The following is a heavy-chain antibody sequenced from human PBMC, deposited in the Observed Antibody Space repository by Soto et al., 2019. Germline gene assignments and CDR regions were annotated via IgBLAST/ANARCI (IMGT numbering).Heavy chain of an antibody. CDR2: ISGSGGST. V-gene: IGHV3-23*01. CDR1: GFTFSNYA. D-gene: IGHD3-10*01. Sequence: GGSLRLSCAASGFTFSNYAMNWVRQAPGKGLEWVSGISGSGGSTYYADSVKGRFTISRDNFKKTLDLQMNSLGVEDTAVYYCAKGSGMDVWGQGTTVTVSS. J-gene: IGHJ6*02. CDR3: AKGSGMDV.